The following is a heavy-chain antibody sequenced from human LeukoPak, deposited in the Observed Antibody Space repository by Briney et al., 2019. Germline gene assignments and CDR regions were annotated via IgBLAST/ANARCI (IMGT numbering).Heavy chain of an antibody. D-gene: IGHD1-26*01. CDR2: ISSSSSYI. J-gene: IGHJ3*02. CDR1: GFTFSSYS. CDR3: ARDRSYYVRAFDI. V-gene: IGHV3-21*01. Sequence: GGSLRLSCAASGFTFSSYSMNWVRQAPGEGLEWVSSISSSSSYIYYADSVKGRFTISRDNAKNSLYLQMNSLRAEDTAVYYCARDRSYYVRAFDIWGQGTMVTVSS.